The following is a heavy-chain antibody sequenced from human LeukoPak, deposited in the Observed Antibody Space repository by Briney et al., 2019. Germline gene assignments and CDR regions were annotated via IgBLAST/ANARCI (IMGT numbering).Heavy chain of an antibody. D-gene: IGHD6-19*01. Sequence: ASVKVSCKASGYTFTSYGISWVRQAPGQGLEWMGWVNPNSGGTNYAQKFQGRVTMTRDTSISTAYMELSRLRSDDTAVYYCARDSSGWYEYFQHWGQGTLVTVSS. CDR2: VNPNSGGT. J-gene: IGHJ1*01. CDR3: ARDSSGWYEYFQH. V-gene: IGHV1-2*02. CDR1: GYTFTSYG.